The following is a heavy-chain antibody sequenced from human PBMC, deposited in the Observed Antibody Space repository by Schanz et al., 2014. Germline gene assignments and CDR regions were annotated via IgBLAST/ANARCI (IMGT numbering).Heavy chain of an antibody. Sequence: QLQLQESGPGLVKPSETLSLTCTVSGASISGSSDYWGWIRQSPGKGLEWIGNIYYTGTTYYNPSRKSRVSISVDTSKNQVSLKLPSVTAADTAVFYCARRDNYLSAFDIWGQGTMVTVSS. CDR3: ARRDNYLSAFDI. V-gene: IGHV4-39*01. CDR2: IYYTGTT. J-gene: IGHJ3*02. CDR1: GASISGSSDY. D-gene: IGHD4-4*01.